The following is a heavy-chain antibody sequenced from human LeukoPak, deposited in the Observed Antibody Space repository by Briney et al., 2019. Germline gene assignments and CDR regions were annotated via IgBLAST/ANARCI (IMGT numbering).Heavy chain of an antibody. D-gene: IGHD6-13*01. CDR1: GFSFSSYW. J-gene: IGHJ1*01. CDR2: IKQDGREK. Sequence: GGSLRLSCAASGFSFSSYWMSWVRQAPGKRLEWVANIKQDGREKYYVDSAMGRFTISRDNAKNSLYLQMTSLRAEDTAVYYCAREGSSSSWYRLGYFQHWGQGTLVTVSS. V-gene: IGHV3-7*01. CDR3: AREGSSSSWYRLGYFQH.